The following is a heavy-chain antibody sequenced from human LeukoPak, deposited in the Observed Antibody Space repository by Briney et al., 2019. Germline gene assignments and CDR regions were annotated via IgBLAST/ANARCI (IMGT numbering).Heavy chain of an antibody. J-gene: IGHJ4*02. D-gene: IGHD2-15*01. CDR1: GFTFSSYG. CDR3: ARELVVVAATIDY. CDR2: ISSSSSYI. Sequence: NPGGSLRLSCAASGFTFSSYGMHWVRQAPGKGLEWVSSISSSSSYIYYADSVKGRFTISRDNAKNSLYLQMNSLRAEDTAVYYCARELVVVAATIDYWGQGTLVTVSS. V-gene: IGHV3-21*01.